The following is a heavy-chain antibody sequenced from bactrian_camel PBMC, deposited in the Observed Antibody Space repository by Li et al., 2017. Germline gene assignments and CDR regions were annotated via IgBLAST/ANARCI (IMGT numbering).Heavy chain of an antibody. CDR3: AAAFSRRLGGSWGPILLSDEYDR. D-gene: IGHD6*01. Sequence: HVQLVESGGGSVQAGASLKLSCVASTYTYSSNCMGWFRQAPGKEREGVAAIYSRGGGEYYGDSVKGRFTISLDETKKTLYLQMNNLTPEDTAMYYCAAAFSRRLGGSWGPILLSDEYDRWGQGTQVTV. V-gene: IGHV3S1*01. CDR2: IYSRGGGE. CDR1: TYTYSSNC. J-gene: IGHJ4*01.